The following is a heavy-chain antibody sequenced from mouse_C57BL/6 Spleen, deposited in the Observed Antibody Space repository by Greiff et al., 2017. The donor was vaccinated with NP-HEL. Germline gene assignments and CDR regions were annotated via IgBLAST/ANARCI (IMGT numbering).Heavy chain of an antibody. CDR2: IDPENGDT. V-gene: IGHV14-4*01. Sequence: VHVKQSGAELVRPGASVKLSCTASGFNIKDDYMHWVKQRPEQGLEWIGWIDPENGDTEYASKFQGKATITADTSSNTAYLQLSSLTSEDTAVYYCTNGPYGSNFDYWGQGTTLTVSS. D-gene: IGHD1-1*01. CDR3: TNGPYGSNFDY. CDR1: GFNIKDDY. J-gene: IGHJ2*01.